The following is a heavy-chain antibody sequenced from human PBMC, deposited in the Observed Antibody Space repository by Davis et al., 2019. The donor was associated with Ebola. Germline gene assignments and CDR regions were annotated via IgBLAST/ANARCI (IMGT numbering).Heavy chain of an antibody. Sequence: GESLKISCVASGFTLNNAWMSWVRQAPGKGLEWVGRIKSKTDGETTDYAAPVRGRFPIPRGDSKNTLYLQMNSLKNEDTAVYYCTKDPIGDYPPAPYYYYYGMDVWGQGTTVTVSS. CDR2: IKSKTDGETT. D-gene: IGHD4-17*01. CDR1: GFTLNNAW. V-gene: IGHV3-15*01. J-gene: IGHJ6*02. CDR3: TKDPIGDYPPAPYYYYYGMDV.